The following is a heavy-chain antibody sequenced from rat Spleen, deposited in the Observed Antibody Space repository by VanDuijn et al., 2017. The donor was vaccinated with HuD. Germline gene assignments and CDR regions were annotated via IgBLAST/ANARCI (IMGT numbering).Heavy chain of an antibody. CDR3: PTHGTMAARSGYYFDY. Sequence: EVQLVESGGGLVQPGRSMKLSCAASGFTFSDYNMAWVRQAPTKGLEWVASISNVGGDTHYRDSVKGRFTIPRDDAKSTLNLQRDSLRSGNKATYYCPTHGTMAARSGYYFDYWGQGVVVTVSS. CDR1: GFTFSDYN. D-gene: IGHD1-2*01. J-gene: IGHJ2*01. CDR2: ISNVGGDT. V-gene: IGHV5-25*01.